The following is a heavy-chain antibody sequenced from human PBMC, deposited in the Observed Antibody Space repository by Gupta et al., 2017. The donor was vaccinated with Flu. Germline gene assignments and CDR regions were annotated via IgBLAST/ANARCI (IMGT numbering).Heavy chain of an antibody. V-gene: IGHV1-8*01. J-gene: IGHJ5*02. CDR3: TRDDFWSGYLFDP. Sequence: QVQLVQSGAEVKKPGASVKVSCKASGYTFTNYEINWVRQATGQGLEWMGWMNPNSGDTGYAQKFQGRVTMTRDTSIRTAYMELSGLRSDDTAVYFCTRDDFWSGYLFDPWGQGTLVTGSS. D-gene: IGHD3-3*01. CDR2: MNPNSGDT. CDR1: GYTFTNYE.